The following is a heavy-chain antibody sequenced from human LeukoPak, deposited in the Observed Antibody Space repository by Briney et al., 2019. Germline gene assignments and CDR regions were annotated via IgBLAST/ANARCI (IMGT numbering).Heavy chain of an antibody. CDR3: ARDTLIGDAFDI. CDR1: GYTFTSYG. J-gene: IGHJ3*02. D-gene: IGHD2-21*01. CDR2: ISTYYGYT. V-gene: IGHV1-18*01. Sequence: ASVKVSCKASGYTFTSYGISWVRQAPGQGLEWMGWISTYYGYTNYVQTFQGRVIMTSDTSTNTAYMELRSLRSDDTAVYYCARDTLIGDAFDIWGQGAMVTVSS.